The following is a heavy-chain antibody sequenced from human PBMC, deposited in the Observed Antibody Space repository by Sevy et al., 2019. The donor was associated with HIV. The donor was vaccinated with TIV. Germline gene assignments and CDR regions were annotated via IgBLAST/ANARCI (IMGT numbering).Heavy chain of an antibody. V-gene: IGHV3-21*01. D-gene: IGHD4-4*01. CDR1: GFTFSSYS. CDR3: ARRSNTVTTSGEVFDRGFDY. J-gene: IGHJ4*02. Sequence: GGSLRLSCAASGFTFSSYSMNWVRQAPGKGLEWVSSISSSSSYIYYADSVKGRFTISRDNAKNSLYLQMNSLRAEETAVYYCARRSNTVTTSGEVFDRGFDYWGQGTLVTVSS. CDR2: ISSSSSYI.